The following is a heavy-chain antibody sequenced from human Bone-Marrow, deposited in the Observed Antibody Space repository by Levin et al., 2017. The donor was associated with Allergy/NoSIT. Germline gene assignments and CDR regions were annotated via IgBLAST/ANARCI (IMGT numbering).Heavy chain of an antibody. D-gene: IGHD3-10*01. CDR1: GDSISSGTYY. CDR3: ARDLPFLHGSGST. CDR2: IFYTGST. Sequence: PSETLSLTCTVSGDSISSGTYYWSWIRQHPGKGLEWIGNIFYTGSTYYNPSLKSRVTISVDTSKNQFSLKLYSVTAADTAVYYCARDLPFLHGSGSTWGQGTLVTVSS. V-gene: IGHV4-31*03. J-gene: IGHJ4*02.